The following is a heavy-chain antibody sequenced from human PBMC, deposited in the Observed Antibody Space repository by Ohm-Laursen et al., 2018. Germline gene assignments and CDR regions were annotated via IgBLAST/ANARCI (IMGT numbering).Heavy chain of an antibody. Sequence: LRLSCTAPGFSVSSNYMSWVRQPPGKGLEWIGEITHRGSPKYSLSLKSRVTISVDTSKNQFSLKLTSVTAADTAVYYCARHPQGFTFGPMLLDWGQGSLVTVSS. J-gene: IGHJ4*02. CDR3: ARHPQGFTFGPMLLD. D-gene: IGHD3-16*01. CDR1: GFSVSSNY. CDR2: ITHRGSP. V-gene: IGHV4-34*01.